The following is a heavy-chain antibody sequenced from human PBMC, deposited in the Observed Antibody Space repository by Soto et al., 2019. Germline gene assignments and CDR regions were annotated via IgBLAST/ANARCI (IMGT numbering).Heavy chain of an antibody. D-gene: IGHD3-3*01. CDR3: ATPYRATIFRVVISGSSGRGNPYGMDV. Sequence: WGSLRLSCAASGFTFSSYAMHWVRQAPGKGLERVAVISYDGSNKYYADSVKGRFTISRDNSKNTLYLQMNSLRAEDTAVYYCATPYRATIFRVVISGSSGRGNPYGMDVWGQGTTVTVSS. CDR1: GFTFSSYA. J-gene: IGHJ6*02. V-gene: IGHV3-30-3*01. CDR2: ISYDGSNK.